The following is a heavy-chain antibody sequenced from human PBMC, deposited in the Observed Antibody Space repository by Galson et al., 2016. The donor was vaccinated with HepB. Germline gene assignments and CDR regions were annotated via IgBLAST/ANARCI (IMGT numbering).Heavy chain of an antibody. CDR2: SGSRGSPI. V-gene: IGHV3-11*01. CDR1: GFIFSDNY. J-gene: IGHJ4*02. D-gene: IGHD3-16*01. CDR3: ARGASPGFIDY. Sequence: SLRLSCAASGFIFSDNYMTWIRQAPGKGLEWISYSGSRGSPIYYADSVKGRFTISRDYAKSSLYLQMNSLRADDTAVYYCARGASPGFIDYWGPGTLVTVSS.